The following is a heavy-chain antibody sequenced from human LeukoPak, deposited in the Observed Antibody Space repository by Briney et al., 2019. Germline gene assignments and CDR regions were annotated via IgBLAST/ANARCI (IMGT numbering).Heavy chain of an antibody. CDR3: ARGSMKLELTPYYFDY. CDR2: IHHSGST. CDR1: GYSISSGYY. Sequence: SETLSLTCTVSGYSISSGYYWGWIRQPPGKGLEWIGSIHHSGSTYYNPSLKSRVTISVDTSKNQFSLKLSSVTAADTAVYYCARGSMKLELTPYYFDYWGQGTLVTVSS. J-gene: IGHJ4*02. V-gene: IGHV4-38-2*02. D-gene: IGHD1-7*01.